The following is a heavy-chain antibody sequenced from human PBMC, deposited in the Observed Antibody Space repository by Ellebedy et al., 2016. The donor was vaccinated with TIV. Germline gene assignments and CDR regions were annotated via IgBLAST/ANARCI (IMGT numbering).Heavy chain of an antibody. Sequence: SVKVSXXASGGTFSSYAISWVRQAPGQGLEWMGGIIPIFGTANYAQKFQGRVTITADESTSTAYMELSSLRSEDTAVYYCATLIPPGSYYYFDYWGQGTLVTVSS. CDR3: ATLIPPGSYYYFDY. CDR1: GGTFSSYA. CDR2: IIPIFGTA. V-gene: IGHV1-69*13. J-gene: IGHJ4*02. D-gene: IGHD3-10*01.